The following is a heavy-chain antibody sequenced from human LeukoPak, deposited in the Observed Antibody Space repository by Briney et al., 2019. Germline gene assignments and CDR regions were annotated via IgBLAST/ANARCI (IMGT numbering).Heavy chain of an antibody. Sequence: PGGSLRLSCAASGFTFSSYWMSWVRQAPGKGLGWVANIKQDGSEKYYVDSVKGRCTISRDNAKNSLYLQMNSLRAEDTAVYYCARARGKDYYDSSGYNDYWGQGTLVTVSS. CDR2: IKQDGSEK. CDR3: ARARGKDYYDSSGYNDY. J-gene: IGHJ4*01. CDR1: GFTFSSYW. D-gene: IGHD3-22*01. V-gene: IGHV3-7*01.